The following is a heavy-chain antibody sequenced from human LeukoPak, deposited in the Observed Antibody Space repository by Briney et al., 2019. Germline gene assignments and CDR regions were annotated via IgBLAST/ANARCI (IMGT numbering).Heavy chain of an antibody. J-gene: IGHJ4*02. CDR1: GGSISSSSYY. CDR2: INHSGST. Sequence: SETLSLTCTVSGGSISSSSYYWGWIRQPPGKGLEWIGEINHSGSTNYNPSLKSRVTISVDTSKNQFSLKLSSVTAADTAVYYCARASVGYSYAANYWGQGTLVTVSS. D-gene: IGHD5-18*01. V-gene: IGHV4-39*07. CDR3: ARASVGYSYAANY.